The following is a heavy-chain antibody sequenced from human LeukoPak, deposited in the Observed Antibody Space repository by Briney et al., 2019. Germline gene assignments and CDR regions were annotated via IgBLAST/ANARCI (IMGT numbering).Heavy chain of an antibody. Sequence: GGSLRLSCAASGFTFSSFEMNWVRQAPGKGLEWVSWISSSGTTINYADSVKGRFTISRDNAKNSLYLQMNSLRAEDTAVYYCARRAGAYSHPYDYWGQGTLVTVSS. CDR3: ARRAGAYSHPYDY. CDR1: GFTFSSFE. V-gene: IGHV3-48*03. CDR2: ISSSGTTI. J-gene: IGHJ4*02. D-gene: IGHD4/OR15-4a*01.